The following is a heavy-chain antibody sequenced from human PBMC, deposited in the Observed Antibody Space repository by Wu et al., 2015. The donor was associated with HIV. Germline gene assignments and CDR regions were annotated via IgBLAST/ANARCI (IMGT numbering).Heavy chain of an antibody. CDR3: ASRMVRGVNAYYYYGMDV. J-gene: IGHJ6*02. CDR1: GYTFTSYY. V-gene: IGHV1-46*01. Sequence: QVQLVQSGAEVKKPGASVNVSCKASGYTFTSYYMHWVRQAPGQGLEWMGIINPSGGSTSYAQKFQGRVTMTRDTSRGTAYMELSSLRSEDTAVYYCASRMVRGVNAYYYYGMDVWGQGTTVTVSS. CDR2: INPSGGST. D-gene: IGHD3-10*01.